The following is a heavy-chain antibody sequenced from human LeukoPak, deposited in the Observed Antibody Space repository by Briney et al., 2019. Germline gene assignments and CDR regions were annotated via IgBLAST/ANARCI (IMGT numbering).Heavy chain of an antibody. D-gene: IGHD3-10*01. CDR3: ARGSPYFYGTDLDY. CDR1: GFTFSSYT. J-gene: IGHJ4*02. CDR2: ISSSSSYI. V-gene: IGHV3-21*01. Sequence: GGSLRLSCAASGFTFSSYTMNWVRQAPGKGLEWVSSISSSSSYIYYADSVKGRFTISRDNAKNSLYLQMNSLRAEDTAVYYCARGSPYFYGTDLDYWGQGTLVTVSS.